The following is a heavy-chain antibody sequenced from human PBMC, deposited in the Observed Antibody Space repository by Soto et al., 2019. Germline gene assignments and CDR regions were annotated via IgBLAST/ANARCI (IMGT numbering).Heavy chain of an antibody. D-gene: IGHD3-22*01. CDR1: AITIPNYW. CDR3: ARLVHTSAYCALDY. Sequence: RGEALKDPRSGSAITIPNYWIGCGRQMHGKGLEWMAIFYPGDSDTRYSPSFQGQVTISADKSINTAYLPWSSLKASDTAMYYCARLVHTSAYCALDYWGQGTLVTVSS. V-gene: IGHV5-51*01. CDR2: FYPGDSDT. J-gene: IGHJ4*02.